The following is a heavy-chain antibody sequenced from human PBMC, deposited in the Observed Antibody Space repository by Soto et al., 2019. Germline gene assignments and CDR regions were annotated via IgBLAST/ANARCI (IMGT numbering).Heavy chain of an antibody. CDR3: AHAGDYALLTFDH. CDR1: GFSLSTYHMG. D-gene: IGHD4-17*01. Sequence: QITLKESGPTLVRPAHTLTLTCDFSGFSLSTYHMGVAWIRQPPGQALEWLALIYWDDDKRYSPSLKDRLAIYKDTSSNQVVLTITNMDPGDTATYFCAHAGDYALLTFDHWGPGTLVTVSS. J-gene: IGHJ4*02. V-gene: IGHV2-5*02. CDR2: IYWDDDK.